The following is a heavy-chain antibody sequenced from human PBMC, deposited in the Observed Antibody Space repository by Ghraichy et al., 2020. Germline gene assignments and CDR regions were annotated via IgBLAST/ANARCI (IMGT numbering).Heavy chain of an antibody. J-gene: IGHJ3*02. CDR2: IIPTFGTT. D-gene: IGHD3-22*01. CDR1: GGSVNSYS. CDR3: ARGGHGFSDSRGYSFAFDI. V-gene: IGHV1-69*13. Sequence: SVKVSCKASGGSVNSYSITWVRQVPGQGLEWMAGIIPTFGTTYYAQKFQGRVTISADESTSVVDMELSSLTSEDTAVYFCARGGHGFSDSRGYSFAFDIWGQGTMVTVSA.